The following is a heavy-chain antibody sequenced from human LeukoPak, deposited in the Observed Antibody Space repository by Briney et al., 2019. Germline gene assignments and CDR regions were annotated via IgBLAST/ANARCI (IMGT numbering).Heavy chain of an antibody. V-gene: IGHV3-30*02. CDR3: ARGQPFWSGYHGWFDP. Sequence: GGSLRLSCAASGFTFSSYGMHWVRQAPGKGLEWVAFIRYDGSNKYYADSVKGRFTISRDNSKNTLYLQMNSLRAEDTAVYYCARGQPFWSGYHGWFDPWDQGTLVTVSS. CDR1: GFTFSSYG. J-gene: IGHJ5*02. CDR2: IRYDGSNK. D-gene: IGHD3-3*01.